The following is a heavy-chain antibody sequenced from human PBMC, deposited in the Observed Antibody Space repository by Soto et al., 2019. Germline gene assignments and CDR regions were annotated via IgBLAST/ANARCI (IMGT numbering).Heavy chain of an antibody. J-gene: IGHJ6*03. CDR3: ARELGILTGPQDDQYMDA. CDR1: GGSSSGYY. CDR2: IYYSGST. D-gene: IGHD3-9*01. Sequence: SVIMSDTCTVAGGSSSGYYWSWIRQTPGKGLEWIGDIYYSGSTNYNPSLKSRVTISVDTSKNQFSLELSSVTAADTAVYYCARELGILTGPQDDQYMDARGKGTTVTVSS. V-gene: IGHV4-59*01.